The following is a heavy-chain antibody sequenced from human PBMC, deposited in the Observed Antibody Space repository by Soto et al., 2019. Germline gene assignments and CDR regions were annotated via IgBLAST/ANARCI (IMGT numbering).Heavy chain of an antibody. Sequence: GSLRLSCAASGFTFSNSWMSWVRQAPGKGLEWVANIKEDGSEKDYVDPVKGRFTITRDNAKNSLYLQMNNLRAEDTAVYFCTRKRFGMDVWGQGTTVTVSS. CDR2: IKEDGSEK. J-gene: IGHJ6*02. V-gene: IGHV3-7*03. CDR3: TRKRFGMDV. CDR1: GFTFSNSW.